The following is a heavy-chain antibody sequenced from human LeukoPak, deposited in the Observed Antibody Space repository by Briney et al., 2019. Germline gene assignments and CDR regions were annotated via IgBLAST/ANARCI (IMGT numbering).Heavy chain of an antibody. D-gene: IGHD3-22*01. CDR3: ERGIVVTPVYFQH. CDR2: INHSGST. Sequence: PSETLSLRCAVYGGSFSGYYWSWIRQPPGKGLEWIGEINHSGSTNYNPSLKSRVTISVDTSKNQFSLKLSSVTAADTAVYYCERGIVVTPVYFQHWGQGTLVTVSS. V-gene: IGHV4-34*01. J-gene: IGHJ1*01. CDR1: GGSFSGYY.